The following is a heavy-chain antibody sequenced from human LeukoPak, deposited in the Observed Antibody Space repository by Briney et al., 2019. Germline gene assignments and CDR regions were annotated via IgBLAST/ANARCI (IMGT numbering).Heavy chain of an antibody. J-gene: IGHJ4*02. Sequence: GGSLRLSFAASGFTSSSYGMHWVRQAPGKGLEWVAFIRYDGSNKYYADSVKGRFTISRDNSKNTLYLQMNSLRAEDTAVYYCARDPVFSSGWYAEYYFDYWGQGTLVTVSS. CDR3: ARDPVFSSGWYAEYYFDY. CDR1: GFTSSSYG. D-gene: IGHD6-19*01. CDR2: IRYDGSNK. V-gene: IGHV3-30*02.